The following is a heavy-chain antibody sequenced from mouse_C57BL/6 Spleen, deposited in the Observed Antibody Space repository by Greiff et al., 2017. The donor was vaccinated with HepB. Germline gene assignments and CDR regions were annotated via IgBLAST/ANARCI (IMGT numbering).Heavy chain of an antibody. Sequence: DVKLVESGPGLAKPSQTLSLTCSVTGYSITSDYWNWFRKFPGNKLEYMGYISDSGSTYYNPSLKRRISITRDTSKNQYYLQLNSVTTEDTATYYCERLTGKWYFDVWGTGTTVTVSS. CDR2: ISDSGST. J-gene: IGHJ1*03. CDR3: ERLTGKWYFDV. CDR1: GYSITSDY. V-gene: IGHV3-8*01. D-gene: IGHD4-1*01.